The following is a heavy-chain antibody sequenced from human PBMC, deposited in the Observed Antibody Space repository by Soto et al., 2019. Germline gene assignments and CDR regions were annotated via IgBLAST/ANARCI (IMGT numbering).Heavy chain of an antibody. D-gene: IGHD2-15*01. CDR2: ISAYNGNT. Sequence: GASVKVSCKASGYTFTSYGISWVRQAPGQGLEWMGWISAYNGNTNYAQKLQGRVTMTTDTSTSTAYMELRSLRSDDTAVYYCARGTRDCSGGSCYKVGDYWGQGTLVTVSS. V-gene: IGHV1-18*01. CDR1: GYTFTSYG. CDR3: ARGTRDCSGGSCYKVGDY. J-gene: IGHJ4*02.